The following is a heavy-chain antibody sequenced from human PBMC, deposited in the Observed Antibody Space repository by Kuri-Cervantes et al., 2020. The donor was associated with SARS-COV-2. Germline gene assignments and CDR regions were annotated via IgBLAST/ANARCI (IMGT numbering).Heavy chain of an antibody. CDR1: GFTVSSNY. D-gene: IGHD3-22*01. V-gene: IGHV3-66*02. CDR2: IYSGGNT. CDR3: ARDLHYYDSSGYPHYYYYYIDV. Sequence: GGSLRLSCAASGFTVSSNYMSWVRQAPGKGLEWVSVIYSGGNTDYADSVKGRFTISRDNSKNTLYLQMNSLRAEDTAVYYCARDLHYYDSSGYPHYYYYYIDVWGKGTTVTVSS. J-gene: IGHJ6*03.